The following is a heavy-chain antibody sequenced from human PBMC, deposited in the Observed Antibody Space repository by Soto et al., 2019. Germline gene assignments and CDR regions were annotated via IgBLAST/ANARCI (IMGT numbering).Heavy chain of an antibody. J-gene: IGHJ6*02. CDR3: ARTCAWWLCPSCGMDV. CDR1: GYTFTGYY. CDR2: INPNSGGT. Sequence: ASVKVSCKASGYTFTGYYMHWVRQAHGQGLEWMGWINPNSGGTNYAQKFQGRVTMTRDTSISTAYMELSRQRSDDTAEYYCARTCAWWLCPSCGMDVWGQGTTVTVSS. V-gene: IGHV1-2*02. D-gene: IGHD2-2*01.